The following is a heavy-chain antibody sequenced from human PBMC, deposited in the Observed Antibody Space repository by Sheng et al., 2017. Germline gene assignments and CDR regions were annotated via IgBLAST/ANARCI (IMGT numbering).Heavy chain of an antibody. D-gene: IGHD3-16*01. J-gene: IGHJ5*02. V-gene: IGHV4-34*01. CDR2: INHGGST. Sequence: QVQLQQWGAGLLKPSETLSLTCTVHGGSLSHYFWSWIRHLPGKGLEWIGEINHGGSTNFNPALQSRVSMSVDTSKNQFSLSLRSVTAADTAIYYCARPGGATRAHWFDPWGQGTRVIVSS. CDR1: GGSLSHYF. CDR3: ARPGGATRAHWFDP.